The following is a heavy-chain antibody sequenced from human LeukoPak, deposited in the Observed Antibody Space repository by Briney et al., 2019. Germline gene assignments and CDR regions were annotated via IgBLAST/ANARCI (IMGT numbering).Heavy chain of an antibody. CDR1: GFTFSSYS. J-gene: IGHJ4*02. Sequence: GGSLRLSCAASGFTFSSYSMNWVRQAPGKGLEWVSSISSSSSYIYYADSVKGRFTISRDNAKNSLYLQMNSLRAEDTAVYYCAREGLNIVRQYYFDYWGQGTLVSVSS. D-gene: IGHD5-12*01. V-gene: IGHV3-21*01. CDR2: ISSSSSYI. CDR3: AREGLNIVRQYYFDY.